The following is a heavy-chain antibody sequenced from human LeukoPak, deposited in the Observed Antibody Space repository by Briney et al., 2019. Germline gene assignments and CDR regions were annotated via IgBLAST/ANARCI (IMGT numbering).Heavy chain of an antibody. CDR2: IWYDGSNK. CDR1: GFTFSSYG. J-gene: IGHJ6*03. Sequence: GGSLRLSCAASGFTFSSYGMHWVRQAPGKGLEWVAVIWYDGSNKYYADSVKGRLTISRDNSKNTLYLQMNSLRAEDTAVYYCARVNHNDFWSGYYRDHYYYYMDVWGKGTTVTVSS. V-gene: IGHV3-33*01. CDR3: ARVNHNDFWSGYYRDHYYYYMDV. D-gene: IGHD3-3*01.